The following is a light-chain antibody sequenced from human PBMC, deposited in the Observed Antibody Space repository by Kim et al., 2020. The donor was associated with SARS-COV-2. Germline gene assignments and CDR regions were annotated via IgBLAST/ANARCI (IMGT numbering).Light chain of an antibody. V-gene: IGLV3-21*04. J-gene: IGLJ3*02. CDR2: YDS. CDR1: NIGSKS. Sequence: SYELTQPPSVSVAPGKTARITCGGNNIGSKSVHWYQQKPGQAPVLVIYYDSDRPSGIPERFSGSNSGNTATLTISRVEAGDEADYYCQAWDSSSAYPVFGAGTKLTVL. CDR3: QAWDSSSAYPV.